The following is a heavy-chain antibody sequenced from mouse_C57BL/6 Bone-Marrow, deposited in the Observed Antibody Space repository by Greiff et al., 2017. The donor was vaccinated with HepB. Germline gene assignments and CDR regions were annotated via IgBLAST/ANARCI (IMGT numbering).Heavy chain of an antibody. V-gene: IGHV1-7*01. CDR1: GYTFTSYW. D-gene: IGHD1-1*01. J-gene: IGHJ2*01. Sequence: VQLQQSGAELAKPGASVKLSCKASGYTFTSYWMHWVQQRPGQGLEWIGYINPSSGYTKYNQKFKDKATLTADKSSSTAYMQLSSLTYEDSAVYYCASSYGSSYNYFDYWGQGTTLTVSS. CDR2: INPSSGYT. CDR3: ASSYGSSYNYFDY.